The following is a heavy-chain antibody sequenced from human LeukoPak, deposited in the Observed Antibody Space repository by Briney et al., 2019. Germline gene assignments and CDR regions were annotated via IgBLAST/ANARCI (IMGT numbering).Heavy chain of an antibody. V-gene: IGHV4-38-2*02. CDR1: GYSISSGYY. CDR2: IYHSGST. Sequence: SETLSLTCTVPGYSISSGYYWGWIRQPPGKGLEWIGSIYHSGSTQYDSSLKSRVTVSADTSKNQFSLKLKSVTAADTAVYYCARGLVGGAFDIWGQGTMVIVSS. J-gene: IGHJ3*02. CDR3: ARGLVGGAFDI. D-gene: IGHD4-11*01.